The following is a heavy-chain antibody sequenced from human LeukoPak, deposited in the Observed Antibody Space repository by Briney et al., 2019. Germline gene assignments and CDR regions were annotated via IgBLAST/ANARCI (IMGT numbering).Heavy chain of an antibody. CDR1: GGTFSSYT. J-gene: IGHJ5*02. D-gene: IGHD2-2*01. CDR3: ARDPGVVVPAAMFGGFNWFDP. V-gene: IGHV1-69*04. CDR2: IIPILGIA. Sequence: SVKVSCKASGGTFSSYTISWVRQAPGQGLEWMGRIIPILGIANYAQKFQGRVTITADKSTSTAYMELSSLRSEDTAVYYCARDPGVVVPAAMFGGFNWFDPWGQGTLVTVSS.